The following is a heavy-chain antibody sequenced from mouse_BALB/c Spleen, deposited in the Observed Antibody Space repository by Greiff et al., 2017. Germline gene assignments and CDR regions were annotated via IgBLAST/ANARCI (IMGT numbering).Heavy chain of an antibody. Sequence: QVQLKQSGPELVKPGASVKISCKASGYAFSSSWMNWVKQRPGQGLEWIGRIYPGDGDTNYNGKFKGKATLTADKSSSTAYMQLSSLTSVDSAVYFCASNYGSSSWFAYWGQGTLVTVSA. J-gene: IGHJ3*01. CDR3: ASNYGSSSWFAY. CDR2: IYPGDGDT. V-gene: IGHV1-82*01. D-gene: IGHD1-1*01. CDR1: GYAFSSSW.